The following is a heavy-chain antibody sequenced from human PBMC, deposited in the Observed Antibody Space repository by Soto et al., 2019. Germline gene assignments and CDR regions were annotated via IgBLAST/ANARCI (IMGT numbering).Heavy chain of an antibody. D-gene: IGHD3-10*01. J-gene: IGHJ3*02. V-gene: IGHV1-58*01. Sequence: ASVKVSRKASGFTFTSSAVQWVGQGRGQRLEWIGWIVVGSGNTNYAQKFQERVTITRDMSTSTAYMELSSLRSEDTAVYYFAAEGSSQELMKDAHGSAAFDIWG. CDR3: AAEGSSQELMKDAHGSAAFDI. CDR1: GFTFTSSA. CDR2: IVVGSGNT.